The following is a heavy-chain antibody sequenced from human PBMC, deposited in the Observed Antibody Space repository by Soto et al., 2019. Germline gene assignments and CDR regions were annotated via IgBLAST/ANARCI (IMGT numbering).Heavy chain of an antibody. V-gene: IGHV4-39*01. J-gene: IGHJ2*01. CDR3: AFLFQVEDGIRDVVTVSAFLLNRTSDL. CDR2: IYHTGST. Sequence: PPGKGQEWIGSIYHTGSTYQNPSLKNRVTISVDTSRNEFSLKMRSVTAPDTAVYYCAFLFQVEDGIRDVVTVSAFLLNRTSDL. D-gene: IGHD2-15*01.